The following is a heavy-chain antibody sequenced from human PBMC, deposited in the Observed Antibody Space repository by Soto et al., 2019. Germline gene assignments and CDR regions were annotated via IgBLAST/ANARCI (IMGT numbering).Heavy chain of an antibody. Sequence: ASEKVSCKASGYTFTRYGLSWVRQAPGQGLEWMGWISTYNENTNYAQSFQGRVTMTTDTSTSTVYMELRSLTSDDTAVYYCAREGYCSSGSCALYSHDFFCMYFWGQGTTVTVSS. CDR1: GYTFTRYG. CDR3: AREGYCSSGSCALYSHDFFCMYF. J-gene: IGHJ6*02. CDR2: ISTYNENT. V-gene: IGHV1-18*01. D-gene: IGHD2-15*01.